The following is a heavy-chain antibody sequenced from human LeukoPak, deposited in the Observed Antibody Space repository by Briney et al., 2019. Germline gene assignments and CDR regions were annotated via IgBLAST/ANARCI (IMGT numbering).Heavy chain of an antibody. CDR3: AKGRGDYYYYYMDV. Sequence: GGSLRLSCAASGFTFSSYSMNWVRQAPGKGLEWVSSISSSSSYIYYADSVKGRFTISRDNAKNSLYLQMNSLRAEDTALYYCAKGRGDYYYYYMDVWGKGTTVTISS. V-gene: IGHV3-21*04. D-gene: IGHD2-21*01. CDR2: ISSSSSYI. J-gene: IGHJ6*03. CDR1: GFTFSSYS.